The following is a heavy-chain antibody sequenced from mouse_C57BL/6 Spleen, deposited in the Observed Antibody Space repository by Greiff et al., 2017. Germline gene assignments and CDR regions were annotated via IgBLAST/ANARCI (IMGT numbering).Heavy chain of an antibody. J-gene: IGHJ3*01. V-gene: IGHV1-74*01. CDR3: AIDSSGYWFAY. Sequence: QFQLQQPGAELVKPGSSVKVSCKASGYTFTSYWMHCVKHRPGQGLEWIGRIHPSDNDTNYNQKFKGKATLTVDKSSSTAYMQLSSLTSEDSAVYYCAIDSSGYWFAYWGQGTLVTVSA. CDR1: GYTFTSYW. D-gene: IGHD3-2*02. CDR2: IHPSDNDT.